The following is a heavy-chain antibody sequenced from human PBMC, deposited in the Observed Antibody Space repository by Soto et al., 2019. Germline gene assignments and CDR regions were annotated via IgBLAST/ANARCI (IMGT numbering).Heavy chain of an antibody. J-gene: IGHJ6*01. CDR2: INPNSGGT. V-gene: IGHV1-2*04. D-gene: IGHD3-16*01. CDR1: GYTFTGYY. Sequence: ASVKVSCKASGYTFTGYYMHWVRQAPGQGLEWMGWINPNSGGTNYAQKFQGWVTMTRDTSISTAYMELSRLRSDDTAVYYCARAVLGQYDYVWGSSRYYYGMEVWGQGTTVNVSS. CDR3: ARAVLGQYDYVWGSSRYYYGMEV.